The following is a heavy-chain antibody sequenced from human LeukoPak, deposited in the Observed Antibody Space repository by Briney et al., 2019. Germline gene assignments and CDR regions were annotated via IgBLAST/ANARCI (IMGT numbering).Heavy chain of an antibody. Sequence: GGSLRLSCTASGFAFSRYYIHWVRQAPGNGLVWVSRISPDGTKADYADSVKGRFTVSIDNAQNTLYLQMNSLRAEDSAAYFCARNFDYGDYLWGQGTLVTVSS. V-gene: IGHV3-74*01. D-gene: IGHD4-17*01. CDR3: ARNFDYGDYL. J-gene: IGHJ5*02. CDR2: ISPDGTKA. CDR1: GFAFSRYY.